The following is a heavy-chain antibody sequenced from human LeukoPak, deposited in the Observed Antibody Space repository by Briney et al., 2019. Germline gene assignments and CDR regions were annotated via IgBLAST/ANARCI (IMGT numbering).Heavy chain of an antibody. J-gene: IGHJ4*02. D-gene: IGHD3-9*01. V-gene: IGHV1-8*02. CDR3: ARGDYDILTGPAGIDY. Sequence: ASVKVSCKASGYTFNGYYMHWVRQAPGQGLEWMGGINPNSGNTGYAQKFQGRVTMTRNTSISTAYMELSSLRSEDTAVYYCARGDYDILTGPAGIDYWGQGTLVTVSS. CDR2: INPNSGNT. CDR1: GYTFNGYY.